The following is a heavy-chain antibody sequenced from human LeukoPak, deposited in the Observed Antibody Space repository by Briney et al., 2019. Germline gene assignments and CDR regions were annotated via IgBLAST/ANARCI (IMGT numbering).Heavy chain of an antibody. CDR3: AREDVVLVGAVRYCYYGMDV. D-gene: IGHD1-26*01. CDR2: FNPSGGST. Sequence: ASGTLSCSASGYGFTSCYMHWMRHGHGPGLEWMGIFNPSGGSTSYAQKFQDRVTMTRDTSTSTVYMELSSLKSEDTALYYCAREDVVLVGAVRYCYYGMDVWGQGTTVTVSS. CDR1: GYGFTSCY. J-gene: IGHJ6*02. V-gene: IGHV1-46*01.